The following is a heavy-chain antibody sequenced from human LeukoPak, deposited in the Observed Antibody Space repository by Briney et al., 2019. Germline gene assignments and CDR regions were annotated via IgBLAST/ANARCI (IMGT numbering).Heavy chain of an antibody. CDR3: ARDSFNYYDGSGRLDY. CDR2: MSYDGSKK. V-gene: IGHV3-30*03. CDR1: GFTFTNFG. D-gene: IGHD3-22*01. Sequence: GGSLRLSCAASGFTFTNFGMHWVRQAPGKGLEWVALMSYDGSKKYFADSVKGRFTISRDNSKNTVYLQMNSLRVEDTAVYSCARDSFNYYDGSGRLDYWGQGTLVIASS. J-gene: IGHJ4*02.